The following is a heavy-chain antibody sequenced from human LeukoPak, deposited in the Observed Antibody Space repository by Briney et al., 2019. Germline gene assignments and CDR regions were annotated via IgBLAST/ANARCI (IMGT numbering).Heavy chain of an antibody. CDR3: VKAVDSGGYNFERGVNY. V-gene: IGHV3-23*01. D-gene: IGHD3-22*01. J-gene: IGHJ4*02. CDR1: GFTFTTYA. Sequence: GGSLRLSCAASGFTFTTYAMSWVRQASGKGLEWVSSVSGNGHHTYYADSVKGRFIISSDNSKNMVFLQMNSLRVEDTALYYCVKAVDSGGYNFERGVNYWGQGTLVTVSS. CDR2: VSGNGHHT.